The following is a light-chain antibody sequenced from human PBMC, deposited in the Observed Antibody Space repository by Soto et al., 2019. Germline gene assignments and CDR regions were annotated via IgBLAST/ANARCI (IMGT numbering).Light chain of an antibody. J-gene: IGKJ5*01. CDR3: QQSYSTPIT. CDR1: RSIGSY. CDR2: AAS. Sequence: DIQMAQSPSSLSASVGDRVTITCRASRSIGSYLNWYHQKPGKAPKLLIYAASSLQSGVPSRFSGSGSGTDFTLTISSLQPEDFATYYCQQSYSTPITFGQGTRLEI. V-gene: IGKV1-39*01.